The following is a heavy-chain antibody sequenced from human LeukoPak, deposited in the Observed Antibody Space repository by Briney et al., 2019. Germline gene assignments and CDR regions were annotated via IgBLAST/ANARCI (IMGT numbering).Heavy chain of an antibody. V-gene: IGHV1-18*01. CDR1: GYTFTSYG. D-gene: IGHD3-10*01. J-gene: IGHJ3*02. CDR3: ARGMWYYYGSGSYRDALDI. CDR2: ISAYNGNT. Sequence: ASVKVSCKASGYTFTSYGISWVRQAPGQGLEWMGWISAYNGNTNYAQKLQGRVTMTTDTSTSTAYMELRSLRSDDTAVYYCARGMWYYYGSGSYRDALDIWGQGTMVTVSS.